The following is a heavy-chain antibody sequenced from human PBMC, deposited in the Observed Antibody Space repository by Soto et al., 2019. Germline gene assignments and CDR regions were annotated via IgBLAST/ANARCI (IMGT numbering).Heavy chain of an antibody. CDR3: ARTQSEHSTIFGVVIPGPFDY. CDR2: IWYDGSNK. Sequence: GGSLRLSCAASGFTFSSYGMHWVRQAPGKGLEWVAVIWYDGSNKYYADSVKGRFTISRDNSKNTLYLQMNSLRAEDTAVYYCARTQSEHSTIFGVVIPGPFDYWGQRTLVTFSS. D-gene: IGHD3-3*01. J-gene: IGHJ4*02. V-gene: IGHV3-33*01. CDR1: GFTFSSYG.